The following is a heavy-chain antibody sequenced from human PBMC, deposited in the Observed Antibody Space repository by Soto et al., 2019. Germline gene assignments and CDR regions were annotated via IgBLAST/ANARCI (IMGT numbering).Heavy chain of an antibody. CDR3: VRDKYYASGAFDY. CDR2: ISNSGGTI. CDR1: GFTFSSYE. D-gene: IGHD3-10*01. V-gene: IGHV3-48*03. J-gene: IGHJ4*02. Sequence: PGGSLRLSCAASGFTFSSYEMNWVRQAPGKGLEWVAYISNSGGTISYADSVKGRFTISRDNAKNSLYLHMNSLRAEDTAVYYCVRDKYYASGAFDYWGQGTLVTVSS.